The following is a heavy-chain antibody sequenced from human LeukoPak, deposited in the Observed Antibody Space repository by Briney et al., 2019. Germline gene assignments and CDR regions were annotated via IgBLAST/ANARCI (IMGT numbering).Heavy chain of an antibody. J-gene: IGHJ4*02. CDR1: GGTFSSYA. V-gene: IGHV1-69*05. CDR3: ARGYPGIAVAGVDY. CDR2: IIPIFGTA. D-gene: IGHD6-19*01. Sequence: SVKVSCKASGGTFSSYAISWVRQAPGQGLEWMGGIIPIFGTANYAQKFQDRVTMTRDTSISTAYMELSRLRSDDTAVYYCARGYPGIAVAGVDYWGQGTLVTVSS.